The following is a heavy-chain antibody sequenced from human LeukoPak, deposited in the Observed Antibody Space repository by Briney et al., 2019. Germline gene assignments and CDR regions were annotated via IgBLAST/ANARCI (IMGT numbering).Heavy chain of an antibody. CDR3: ASGVGSSSSGEIFDS. D-gene: IGHD6-6*01. J-gene: IGHJ4*02. V-gene: IGHV4-39*01. CDR2: IYYTGST. Sequence: PSETLSLTCTVSGGSISSSSYYWGWIRQPPGKGLEWIGRIYYTGSTYYNPSLKSRVTISIDTSKNQFSLKLSSVTAADTAMFYCASGVGSSSSGEIFDSWGQGTRVTVSS. CDR1: GGSISSSSYY.